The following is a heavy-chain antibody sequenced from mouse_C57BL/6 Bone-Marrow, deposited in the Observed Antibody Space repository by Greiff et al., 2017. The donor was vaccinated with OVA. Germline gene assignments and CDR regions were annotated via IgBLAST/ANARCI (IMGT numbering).Heavy chain of an antibody. J-gene: IGHJ1*03. Sequence: VKLMESGPGLVQPSQRLSITCTVSGFSLTSYGVHWVRQSPGKGLEWLGVIWSGGSTDYNAAFISRLSISKDNSKSQVFFKMNSLQADDTAIYYCARKGGGLYWYFDVWGTGTTVTVSS. CDR3: ARKGGGLYWYFDV. CDR2: IWSGGST. D-gene: IGHD2-4*01. CDR1: GFSLTSYG. V-gene: IGHV2-2*01.